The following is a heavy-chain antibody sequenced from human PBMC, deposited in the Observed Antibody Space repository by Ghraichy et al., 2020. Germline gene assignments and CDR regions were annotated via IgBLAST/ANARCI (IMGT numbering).Heavy chain of an antibody. CDR1: GGSISSGGYY. V-gene: IGHV4-31*03. CDR2: IYYSGNT. CDR3: ARDLFGSGYYGMDV. D-gene: IGHD3-10*01. J-gene: IGHJ6*02. Sequence: SQTLSLTCTVSGGSISSGGYYWNWIRQHPGKGLEWIGYIYYSGNTYYNPSLKSRVTISVDTSMNQFSLKLSSVTAADTAVYYCARDLFGSGYYGMDVWGQGTTATVPS.